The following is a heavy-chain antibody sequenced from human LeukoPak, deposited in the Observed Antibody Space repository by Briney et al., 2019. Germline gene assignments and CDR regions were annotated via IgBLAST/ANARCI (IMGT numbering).Heavy chain of an antibody. J-gene: IGHJ6*02. CDR2: IRTKANSYAT. Sequence: GGSLRLSCAASGFTFSDSAMHWVRQASGKGLEWVGHIRTKANSYATTYAASVKGRFTISRDDAKNTAYLQMISLKAEDTAVYYCMGYCGSGTYYSGDYYYGMDVWGQGTTVTVSS. V-gene: IGHV3-73*01. CDR1: GFTFSDSA. CDR3: MGYCGSGTYYSGDYYYGMDV. D-gene: IGHD3-10*01.